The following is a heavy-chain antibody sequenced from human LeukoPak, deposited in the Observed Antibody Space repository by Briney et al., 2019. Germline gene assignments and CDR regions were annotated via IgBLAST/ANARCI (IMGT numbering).Heavy chain of an antibody. V-gene: IGHV3-30*02. CDR1: GFTFSSYG. CDR2: IRYDGSNK. J-gene: IGHJ6*02. CDR3: AKDHCGGSCCWSDYYYYGMDV. Sequence: GGSLRLSCAASGFTFSSYGMHWVRQAPGKGLEWVAFIRYDGSNKYYADSVKGRFTISRDNSKNTLYLQMNSLRAEDAAVYYCAKDHCGGSCCWSDYYYYGMDVWGQGTTVTVSS. D-gene: IGHD2-15*01.